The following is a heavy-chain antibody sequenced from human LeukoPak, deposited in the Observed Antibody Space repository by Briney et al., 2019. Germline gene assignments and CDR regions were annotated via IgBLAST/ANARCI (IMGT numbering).Heavy chain of an antibody. Sequence: PSETLSLTCTVSGGSISNFHWTWIRQPAGEGLEVIGRIYSSGSTNYNPSLKSRVTTSVDKSKNQFSLKLSSVTAADTAVYYCAGSNVGITGTYFDCWGQGTRVTVSS. V-gene: IGHV4-4*07. CDR2: IYSSGST. J-gene: IGHJ4*02. CDR1: GGSISNFH. D-gene: IGHD1-20*01. CDR3: AGSNVGITGTYFDC.